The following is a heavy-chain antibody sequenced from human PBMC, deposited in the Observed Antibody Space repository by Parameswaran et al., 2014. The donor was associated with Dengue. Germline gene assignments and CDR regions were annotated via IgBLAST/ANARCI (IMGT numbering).Heavy chain of an antibody. D-gene: IGHD5-12*01. CDR2: INHSGST. J-gene: IGHJ4*02. CDR3: ARAPRRYSGYDYDY. V-gene: IGHV4-34*01. Sequence: VRQGSREGGWEWIGEINHSGSTNYNPSLKSRVTISVDTSKNQFSLKLSSVTAADTAVYYCARAPRRYSGYDYDYWGQGTLVTVSS.